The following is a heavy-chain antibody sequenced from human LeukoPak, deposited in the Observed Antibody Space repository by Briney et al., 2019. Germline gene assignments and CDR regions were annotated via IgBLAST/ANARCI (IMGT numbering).Heavy chain of an antibody. CDR2: ISGHGYST. V-gene: IGHV3-23*01. Sequence: GGSLRLSCAASEFTCSSYAMSWVRQAPGKGLEWVAAISGHGYSTYYADSVKGRFTISRDNSKNTLYLQMNSLRAEDTAVYYCAKSYGSGRSFFDYWGQGTLVTVSS. CDR1: EFTCSSYA. CDR3: AKSYGSGRSFFDY. D-gene: IGHD3-10*01. J-gene: IGHJ4*02.